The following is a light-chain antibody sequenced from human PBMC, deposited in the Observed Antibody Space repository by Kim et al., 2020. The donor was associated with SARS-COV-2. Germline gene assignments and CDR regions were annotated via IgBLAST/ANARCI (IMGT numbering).Light chain of an antibody. CDR3: ASWDDGLTGWV. CDR1: RSSIGGNY. V-gene: IGLV1-47*02. J-gene: IGLJ3*02. CDR2: AAN. Sequence: QSVLTQSPSASGTPGQRVTISCSGSRSSIGGNYVYWYQQLPLTAPKLLIYAANQRPSRVPDRFSGSKSVTSASLDISGLRSEDEANYYCASWDDGLTGWVFGGGTKLTVL.